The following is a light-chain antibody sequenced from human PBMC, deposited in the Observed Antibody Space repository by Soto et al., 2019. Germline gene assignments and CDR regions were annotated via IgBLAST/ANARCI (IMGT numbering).Light chain of an antibody. V-gene: IGKV1-39*01. CDR2: AAS. CDR1: QSITSY. Sequence: DIQMSQSPSSLSASVGDRVTITCRASQSITSYLNWYQQKPGKPPKLLIYAASSLQSGVPSRFSGSGSGTDFTLTISSLQPEDFATYYCQQSYSTPPWTFGQGTTLEIK. J-gene: IGKJ2*02. CDR3: QQSYSTPPWT.